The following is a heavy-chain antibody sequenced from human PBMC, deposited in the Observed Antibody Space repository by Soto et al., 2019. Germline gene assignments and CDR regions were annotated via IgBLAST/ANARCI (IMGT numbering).Heavy chain of an antibody. D-gene: IGHD6-19*01. J-gene: IGHJ6*02. CDR1: GSSINSYY. Sequence: SETLSLTCTVSGSSINSYYWSWIRQPPWKGLEWIGFISYSGSTNRNPSLKSRVTISVDTSKNQFSLELRSVTAEDTAIYYCARDAVAGYNPPYGTDVWGQGTTVTVSS. CDR2: ISYSGST. V-gene: IGHV4-59*01. CDR3: ARDAVAGYNPPYGTDV.